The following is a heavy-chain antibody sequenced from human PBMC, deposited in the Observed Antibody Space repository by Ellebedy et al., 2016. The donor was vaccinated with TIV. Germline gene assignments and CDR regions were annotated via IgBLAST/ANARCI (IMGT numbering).Heavy chain of an antibody. CDR1: GDTLRNYA. CDR2: IISIYGTA. D-gene: IGHD5-18*01. Sequence: ASVKVSCXASGDTLRNYAFSWVRQAPGQGLEWLGGIISIYGTANYAQKFQGRVTITADESTSTVYMELSSLRSEDTAVYYCARPPDAAKVMGYWYYYRDVWGKGTTVTVSS. V-gene: IGHV1-69*13. CDR3: ARPPDAAKVMGYWYYYRDV. J-gene: IGHJ6*03.